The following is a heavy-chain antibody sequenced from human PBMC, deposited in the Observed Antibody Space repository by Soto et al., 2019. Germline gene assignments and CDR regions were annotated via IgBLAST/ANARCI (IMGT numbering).Heavy chain of an antibody. Sequence: GGSLRLSCAASGFTFSNYAMSWVRQAPGKGLEWVSAISGSGGSKYYADSVKGRFTISRDNAKNSLYLQMNSLRAEDTAVYYCARDTLSILGYCSSTSCPIRNDYWGQGTLVTVSS. D-gene: IGHD2-2*01. CDR3: ARDTLSILGYCSSTSCPIRNDY. CDR2: ISGSGGSK. V-gene: IGHV3-23*01. J-gene: IGHJ4*02. CDR1: GFTFSNYA.